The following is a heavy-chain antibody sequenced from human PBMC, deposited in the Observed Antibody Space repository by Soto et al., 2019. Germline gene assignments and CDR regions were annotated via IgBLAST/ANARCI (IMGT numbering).Heavy chain of an antibody. CDR1: GGTFSSYA. Sequence: QVQRVQSGAEVKKPGSSVKVSCKASGGTFSSYAISWVRQAPGQGLEWMGGVIPIFGTANYAQKFQGRVTIHADESTSTAYMEMSSLRSEDTAVYYCARDFYYDSSGYLRQYYFAYWGQGTLVTVSS. CDR3: ARDFYYDSSGYLRQYYFAY. V-gene: IGHV1-69*01. CDR2: VIPIFGTA. D-gene: IGHD3-22*01. J-gene: IGHJ4*02.